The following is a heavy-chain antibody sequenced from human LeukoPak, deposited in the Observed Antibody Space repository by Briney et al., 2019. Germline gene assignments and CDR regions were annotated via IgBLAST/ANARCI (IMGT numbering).Heavy chain of an antibody. D-gene: IGHD6-19*01. Sequence: GGSLRLSCAASGFTFSSYAMHWVRQAPGKGLEWVAVISYDGSNKYYADSVKGRFTISRDNSKNTLYLQMNSLRAEDTAVYYCARDGPPGYSSGWYAYYYYGMDVWGQGTTVTVSS. CDR3: ARDGPPGYSSGWYAYYYYGMDV. J-gene: IGHJ6*02. V-gene: IGHV3-30-3*01. CDR2: ISYDGSNK. CDR1: GFTFSSYA.